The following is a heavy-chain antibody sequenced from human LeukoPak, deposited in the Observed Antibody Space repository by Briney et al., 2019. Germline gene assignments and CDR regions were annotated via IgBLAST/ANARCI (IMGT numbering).Heavy chain of an antibody. CDR1: GFTVSNNY. CDR2: IYSVGST. J-gene: IGHJ4*02. V-gene: IGHV3-66*01. CDR3: AKDDGGRYFDY. D-gene: IGHD2-15*01. Sequence: GSLRLSCAASGFTVSNNYMSWVRQPPGKGLEWVSVIYSVGSTYYADSVKGRFTISRDNSKNTLYLQMNSLRAEDTAVYYCAKDDGGRYFDYWGQGTLVTVSS.